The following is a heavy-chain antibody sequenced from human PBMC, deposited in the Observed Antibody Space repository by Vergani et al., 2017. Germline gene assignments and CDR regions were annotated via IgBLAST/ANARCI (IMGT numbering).Heavy chain of an antibody. CDR2: ISYEGSNK. V-gene: IGHV3-30-3*01. Sequence: QVQLVESGGGVVQPGRSLRLSCAASGFTFSSYAMHWVRQAPGKGLEWVAVISYEGSNKYYTDSGKGRFTISRDKSKNTRYLQMKSLRAEETAVYYCVNTYYYILTGSYNYYYYGMDVWGQGTTVTVSS. CDR1: GFTFSSYA. D-gene: IGHD3-9*01. CDR3: VNTYYYILTGSYNYYYYGMDV. J-gene: IGHJ6*02.